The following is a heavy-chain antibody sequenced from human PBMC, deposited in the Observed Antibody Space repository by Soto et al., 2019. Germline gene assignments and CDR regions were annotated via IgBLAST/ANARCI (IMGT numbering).Heavy chain of an antibody. V-gene: IGHV5-51*01. J-gene: IGHJ6*02. D-gene: IGHD2-2*01. CDR3: ARHIAAGDIVVVPAAAPTRGMDV. CDR2: IYPGDSDT. CDR1: GYSFTSYW. Sequence: GESLKISCKGSGYSFTSYWIGWVRQMPGKGLEWMGIIYPGDSDTGYSPSFQGQVTISADKSISTAYLQWSSLKASDTAMYYCARHIAAGDIVVVPAAAPTRGMDVWGQGTTVTVSS.